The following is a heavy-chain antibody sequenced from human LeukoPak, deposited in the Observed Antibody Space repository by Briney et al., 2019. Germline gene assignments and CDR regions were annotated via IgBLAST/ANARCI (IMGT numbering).Heavy chain of an antibody. J-gene: IGHJ1*01. CDR2: ITSSSSYI. CDR3: ARDQDYLLEYFQH. Sequence: GGSLRLSCAASGFTFSSYEMNGVRQAPGKGREWVSSITSSSSYIYYADSVKGRFTISRDNAKNSPYLQMNSLRAEDTAVYYCARDQDYLLEYFQHWGQGTLVTVSS. V-gene: IGHV3-21*01. CDR1: GFTFSSYE. D-gene: IGHD4-11*01.